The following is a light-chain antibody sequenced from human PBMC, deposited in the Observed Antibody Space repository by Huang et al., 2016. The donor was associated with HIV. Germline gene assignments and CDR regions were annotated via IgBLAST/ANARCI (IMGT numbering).Light chain of an antibody. J-gene: IGKJ1*01. CDR3: QQAYTHPS. CDR1: QNNDNY. CDR2: GTS. V-gene: IGKV1-39*01. Sequence: DIQMTQSPSSLSASVGDRVTITCRAAQNNDNYLNWSPQKPRRAPQLLIHGTSTLQTGVPSRFSGGGSGAEYTLHINGLQPEDAATYYCQQAYTHPSFGPGTKVEI.